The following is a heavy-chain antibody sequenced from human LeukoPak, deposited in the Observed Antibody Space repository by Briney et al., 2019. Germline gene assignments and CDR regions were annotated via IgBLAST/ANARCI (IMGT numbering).Heavy chain of an antibody. D-gene: IGHD6-13*01. CDR3: ARAAAGTYY. Sequence: PGGSLRLSCAASGFTFSSYEMNWVRQAPGKGLEWVSYISSSGSTIYYADSVKGRFTISRDNTKDSLYLQMNSLRAEDTAVYYCARAAAGTYYWGQGTLVTVSS. CDR1: GFTFSSYE. V-gene: IGHV3-48*03. J-gene: IGHJ4*02. CDR2: ISSSGSTI.